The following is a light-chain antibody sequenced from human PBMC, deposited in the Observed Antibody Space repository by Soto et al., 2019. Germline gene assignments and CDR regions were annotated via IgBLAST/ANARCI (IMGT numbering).Light chain of an antibody. CDR2: DAS. J-gene: IGKJ4*01. V-gene: IGKV1-13*02. CDR3: QQFNSYPLP. CDR1: QGISSA. Sequence: AIQLTQSPSSLSASVGDRVTITCRASQGISSALAWYQQKPGKAPKLLIYDASSLESGVPSRFSGSGSGTDFTRTISSLQPEDFATYYCQQFNSYPLPFGGGTKVEIK.